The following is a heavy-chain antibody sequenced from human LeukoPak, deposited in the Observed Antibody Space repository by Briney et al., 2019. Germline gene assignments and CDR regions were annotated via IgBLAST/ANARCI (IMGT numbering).Heavy chain of an antibody. CDR1: GYTFTSYG. J-gene: IGHJ4*02. CDR2: ISAYNGNT. D-gene: IGHD2-21*02. Sequence: ASVKVSCKASGYTFTSYGISWVRQAPGQGLEWMGWISAYNGNTNYAQKLQGRVTMTTDTPTSTAYMELRSLRSDDTAVYYCARAYCGGDCYSRNDYWGQGTLVTVSS. CDR3: ARAYCGGDCYSRNDY. V-gene: IGHV1-18*01.